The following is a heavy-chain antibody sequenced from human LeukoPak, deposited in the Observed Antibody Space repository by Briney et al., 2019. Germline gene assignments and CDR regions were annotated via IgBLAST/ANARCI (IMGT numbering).Heavy chain of an antibody. CDR3: ARDSGGYEYGVDY. V-gene: IGHV1-2*02. CDR2: INPKSGGT. Sequence: GASVKVSCKASGYTFTGKFVNWVRQAPGQGLEWMGWINPKSGGTSFAQKSQGRVTKTRDTSTSTAYMDLSRLTSDDAAVYYCARDSGGYEYGVDYWGQGTLVTVSS. D-gene: IGHD5-12*01. J-gene: IGHJ4*02. CDR1: GYTFTGKF.